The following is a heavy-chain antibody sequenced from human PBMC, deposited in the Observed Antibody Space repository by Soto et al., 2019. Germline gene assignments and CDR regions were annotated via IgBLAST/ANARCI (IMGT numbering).Heavy chain of an antibody. J-gene: IGHJ4*02. Sequence: SSVKVSCKASGGTFSSYAISWVRQAPGQGLEWMGGIIPIFGTANYAQKFQGRVTITADESTSTAYMELSSLRSEDTAVYYCARAPITMIVVVSWYYFDYWGQGTLVTVSS. CDR2: IIPIFGTA. V-gene: IGHV1-69*13. D-gene: IGHD3-22*01. CDR1: GGTFSSYA. CDR3: ARAPITMIVVVSWYYFDY.